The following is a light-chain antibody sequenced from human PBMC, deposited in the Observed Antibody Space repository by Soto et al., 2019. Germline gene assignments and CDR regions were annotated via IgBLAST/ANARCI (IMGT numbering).Light chain of an antibody. CDR1: QSVSSNY. J-gene: IGKJ3*01. Sequence: EIVMTQSPGILSLSPGDGATLSCRASQSVSSNYLAWYQQNPGQAPRLLIYGTSTRASGIPDRFSGSGSGTDFTLSISRLEPEDFAVYYCQHYGGSFIFGPGTKVDIK. CDR2: GTS. CDR3: QHYGGSFI. V-gene: IGKV3-20*01.